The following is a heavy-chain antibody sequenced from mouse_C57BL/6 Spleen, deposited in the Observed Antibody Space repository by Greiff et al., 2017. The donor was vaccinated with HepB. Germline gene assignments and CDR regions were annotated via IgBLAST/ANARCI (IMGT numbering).Heavy chain of an antibody. D-gene: IGHD1-1*01. Sequence: QVQLQQPGAELVKPGASVKLSCKASGYTFTSYWMHWVKQRPGQGLEWIGMIHPNSGSTNYNEKFKSKATLTVDKSSSTAYMQLSSLTSEDSAVYYCASGYYYGSSHYFDYWGQGTTLTVSS. J-gene: IGHJ2*01. V-gene: IGHV1-64*01. CDR3: ASGYYYGSSHYFDY. CDR2: IHPNSGST. CDR1: GYTFTSYW.